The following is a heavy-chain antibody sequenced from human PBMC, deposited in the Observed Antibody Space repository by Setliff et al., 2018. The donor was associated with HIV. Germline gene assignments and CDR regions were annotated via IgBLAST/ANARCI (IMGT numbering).Heavy chain of an antibody. D-gene: IGHD3-10*01. J-gene: IGHJ5*02. Sequence: SETLSLTCTVSSGSISSSDYYGAWIRQPPGKGLEWIGTIYYSGSTYYNPSLESRVTMSVDTSKNQFSLRLSSVTAADTAVYYCARHGSNWLDPWGQGTQVTVSS. CDR2: IYYSGST. V-gene: IGHV4-39*01. CDR3: ARHGSNWLDP. CDR1: SGSISSSDYY.